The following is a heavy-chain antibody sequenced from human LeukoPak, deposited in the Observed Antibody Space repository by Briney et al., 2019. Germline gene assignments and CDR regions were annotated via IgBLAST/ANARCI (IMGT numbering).Heavy chain of an antibody. CDR1: GGTFSSYA. D-gene: IGHD3-10*01. CDR3: ARVVTRGEDWFDP. CDR2: IIPIFGTA. J-gene: IGHJ5*02. V-gene: IGHV1-69*01. Sequence: GSSVKVSCKASGGTFSSYAISWVRQAPGQGLEWMGGIIPIFGTANYAQKFQGRVTITADESTSTAYMELSSLRSEDTAVYYCARVVTRGEDWFDPWGQGTLVTVSS.